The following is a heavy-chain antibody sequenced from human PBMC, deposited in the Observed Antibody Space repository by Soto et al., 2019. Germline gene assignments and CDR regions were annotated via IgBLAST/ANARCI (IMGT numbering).Heavy chain of an antibody. CDR1: GYTFTYRY. V-gene: IGHV1-45*02. Sequence: SVKVSCKASGYTFTYRYLHWVRQAPGQALEWMGWITPFNGNTNYAQKFQDRVTITRDRSVSTAYMELSSLRSEDTAMYYCATSSVRGDDGWFDPWGQGTLVTVSS. CDR2: ITPFNGNT. D-gene: IGHD2-21*02. CDR3: ATSSVRGDDGWFDP. J-gene: IGHJ5*02.